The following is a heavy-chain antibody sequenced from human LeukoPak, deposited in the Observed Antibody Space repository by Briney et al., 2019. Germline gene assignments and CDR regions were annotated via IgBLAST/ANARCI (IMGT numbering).Heavy chain of an antibody. D-gene: IGHD6-19*01. CDR3: ARGRGLVRYNYYYYYMDV. CDR1: GFTFSSYW. V-gene: IGHV3-7*01. CDR2: IKQDGSEK. Sequence: GGSLRLSCAASGFTFSSYWMSWVRQAPGKGLEWVANIKQDGSEKYYVDSVKGRFTISRDNAKNSLYLQMNSLRAEDTAVYYCARGRGLVRYNYYYYYMDVWGKGTTVTVSS. J-gene: IGHJ6*03.